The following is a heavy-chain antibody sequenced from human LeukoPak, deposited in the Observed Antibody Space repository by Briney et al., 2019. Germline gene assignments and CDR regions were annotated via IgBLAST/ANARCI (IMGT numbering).Heavy chain of an antibody. CDR3: ARDIRGPYVWGSYRPFDY. D-gene: IGHD3-16*02. J-gene: IGHJ4*02. CDR1: GFTFSSYA. V-gene: IGHV3-21*01. CDR2: ISSSSSYI. Sequence: GGSLRLSCAASGFTFSSYAMSWVRQAPGKGLEWVSSISSSSSYIYYADSVKGRFTISRDNAKDSLYLQMNSLRAEDTTVYYCARDIRGPYVWGSYRPFDYWGQGTLVTVSS.